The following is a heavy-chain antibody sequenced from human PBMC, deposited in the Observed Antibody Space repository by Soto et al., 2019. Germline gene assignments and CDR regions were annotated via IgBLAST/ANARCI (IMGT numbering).Heavy chain of an antibody. Sequence: AGSLRLSCAASGFTFSSYGMHWVRQAPGKGLEWVAVISYDGSNKYYADSVKGRFTISRDNSKNTLYLQMNSLRAEDTAVYYCAKDPKYYYDSSGYYYPDYWGQGTLVTVSS. V-gene: IGHV3-30*18. J-gene: IGHJ4*02. CDR3: AKDPKYYYDSSGYYYPDY. CDR2: ISYDGSNK. D-gene: IGHD3-22*01. CDR1: GFTFSSYG.